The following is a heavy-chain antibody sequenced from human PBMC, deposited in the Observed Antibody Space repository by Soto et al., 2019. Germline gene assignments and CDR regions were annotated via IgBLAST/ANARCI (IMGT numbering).Heavy chain of an antibody. CDR3: ARVGTYNWV. CDR1: GFTVSNNY. J-gene: IGHJ4*02. CDR2: IFSNGDT. V-gene: IGHV3-66*01. D-gene: IGHD1-20*01. Sequence: ELQLVASGGGLVQPGGSLRLSGAASGFTVSNNYVRWVRQAPGKGLEWVSLIFSNGDTRYADSVKGRFTISRDSSSNTLYFKMNSLSVDDTAVYYFARVGTYNWVGGQGIHVTVSS.